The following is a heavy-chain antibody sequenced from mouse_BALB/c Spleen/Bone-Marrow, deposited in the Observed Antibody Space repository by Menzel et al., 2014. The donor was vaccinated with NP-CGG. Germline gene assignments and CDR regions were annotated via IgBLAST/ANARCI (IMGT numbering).Heavy chain of an antibody. CDR3: ARRDGYLFAY. CDR1: GFFLTSYG. CDR2: IWSDGST. J-gene: IGHJ3*01. Sequence: QVQLQQSGPGLVQPSQSLSITCTVSGFFLTSYGVHWVRQSPGKGLEWLGVIWSDGSTDYNAAFISRLNISKDNSKSQIFFKMNSLQPNDTAIYCCARRDGYLFAYWGQGTLVTVSA. D-gene: IGHD2-3*01. V-gene: IGHV2-2*02.